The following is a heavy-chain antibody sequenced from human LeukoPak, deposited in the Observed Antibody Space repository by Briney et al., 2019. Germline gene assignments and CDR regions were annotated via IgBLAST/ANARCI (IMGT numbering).Heavy chain of an antibody. CDR1: GGSFSGYY. CDR2: IYYSGST. J-gene: IGHJ5*02. V-gene: IGHV4-59*01. D-gene: IGHD2-21*02. CDR3: ARAECGGDCYSGFWFDP. Sequence: SETLSLTCAVYGGSFSGYYWSWIRQPPGKGLEWIGYIYYSGSTNYNPSLKSRVTISVDTSKNQFSLKLSSVTAADTAVYYCARAECGGDCYSGFWFDPWGQGTLVTVSS.